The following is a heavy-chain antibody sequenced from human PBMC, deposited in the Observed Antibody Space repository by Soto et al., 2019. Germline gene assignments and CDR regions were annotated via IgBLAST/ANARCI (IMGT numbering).Heavy chain of an antibody. CDR3: ARDIYYYGSGSYDFDY. CDR1: GYTFTSYG. J-gene: IGHJ4*02. D-gene: IGHD3-10*01. CDR2: ISAYNGDT. Sequence: QVQLVQSGTEVKKPGASMTVSCQASGYTFTSYGVSWVRQAPGQGLEWVGWISAYNGDTNYAQKFQGRVTMTTDTSTTTAHMVLRSLRSDDTAMYYCARDIYYYGSGSYDFDYWGQGTLVTVSS. V-gene: IGHV1-18*01.